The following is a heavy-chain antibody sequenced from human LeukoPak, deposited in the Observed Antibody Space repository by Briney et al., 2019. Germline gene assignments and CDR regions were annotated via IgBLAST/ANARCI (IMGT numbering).Heavy chain of an antibody. D-gene: IGHD6-13*01. J-gene: IGHJ6*03. CDR3: ARLSSSWPTYYYYYMDV. CDR2: IYYSGST. V-gene: IGHV4-59*01. Sequence: PSETLSLTCTVSGGSISSYYWSWIRQPPGKGLEWIGYIYYSGSTNYKPSLKRRVTISVDTSNNQFSLKLSSVTAVDTAVYYCARLSSSWPTYYYYYMDVWGKGTTVTVSS. CDR1: GGSISSYY.